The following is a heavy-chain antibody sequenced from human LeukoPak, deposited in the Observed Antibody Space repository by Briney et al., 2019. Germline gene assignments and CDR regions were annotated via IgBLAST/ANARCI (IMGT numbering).Heavy chain of an antibody. CDR3: ARGEYCYDSSGTPLKGWFDP. Sequence: ASVKVSCKASGYTFTSYGISWVRQAPGQGLEWMGWISAYNGNTNYAQKLQSRVTMTTDTSTSTAYMELRSLRSDDTAVYYCARGEYCYDSSGTPLKGWFDPWGQGTLVTVSS. J-gene: IGHJ5*02. CDR2: ISAYNGNT. D-gene: IGHD3-22*01. CDR1: GYTFTSYG. V-gene: IGHV1-18*01.